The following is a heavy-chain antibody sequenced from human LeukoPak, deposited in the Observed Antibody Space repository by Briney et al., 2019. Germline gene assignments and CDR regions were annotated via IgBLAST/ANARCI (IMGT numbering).Heavy chain of an antibody. Sequence: GASVTVSFTASGYTFTRYYIHWVRQAPGQGREGMGWIYPYSGDTNYAQNFQGRVTMTRDTSISTAYMELSSLKSDDTAVYYCARDRNSGSSLDIWGQGTMLTVSS. CDR1: GYTFTRYY. CDR3: ARDRNSGSSLDI. J-gene: IGHJ3*02. D-gene: IGHD6-6*01. CDR2: IYPYSGDT. V-gene: IGHV1-2*02.